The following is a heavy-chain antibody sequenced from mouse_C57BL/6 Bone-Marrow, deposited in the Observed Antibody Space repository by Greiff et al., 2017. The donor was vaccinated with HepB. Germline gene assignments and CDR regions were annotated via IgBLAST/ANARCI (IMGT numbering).Heavy chain of an antibody. J-gene: IGHJ4*01. Sequence: QVQLQQSGAELVKPGASVKISCKASGYAFSSYWMNWVKQRPGKGLEWIGQIYPGDGDTNYNGKFKGKATLTADKSSSTAYMQLSSLTSEDSAVYFCARAPLYGYDGGNYAMDYWGQGTSVTVSS. V-gene: IGHV1-80*01. D-gene: IGHD2-2*01. CDR3: ARAPLYGYDGGNYAMDY. CDR1: GYAFSSYW. CDR2: IYPGDGDT.